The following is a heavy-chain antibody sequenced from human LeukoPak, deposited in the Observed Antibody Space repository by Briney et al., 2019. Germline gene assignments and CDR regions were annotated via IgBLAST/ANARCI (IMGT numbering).Heavy chain of an antibody. D-gene: IGHD2-2*01. CDR1: GGSFSGYY. Sequence: SETLSLTCAVFGGSFSGYYWSWIRQPPGKGLEWIGEINHSGSTNYNPSLKSRVTISVDTSKNQFSLKLSSVTAADTAVYYCARGTRKRPSAFDIWGQGTMVTVS. V-gene: IGHV4-34*01. CDR3: ARGTRKRPSAFDI. CDR2: INHSGST. J-gene: IGHJ3*02.